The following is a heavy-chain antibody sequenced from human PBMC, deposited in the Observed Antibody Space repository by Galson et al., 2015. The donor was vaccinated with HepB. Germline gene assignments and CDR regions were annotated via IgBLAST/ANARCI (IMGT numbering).Heavy chain of an antibody. CDR2: ISRSSSHI. CDR3: ARDSRTPMPTGYSRSWYLDY. Sequence: SLRLSCAASGFTFSSYSMNWVRQAPGKGLEWVSSISRSSSHIYYADSVRGRVTISRDNAKNSLYLQMNSLRAEDTAVYFCARDSRTPMPTGYSRSWYLDYWGQGTLVTVSS. CDR1: GFTFSSYS. V-gene: IGHV3-21*01. D-gene: IGHD6-13*01. J-gene: IGHJ4*02.